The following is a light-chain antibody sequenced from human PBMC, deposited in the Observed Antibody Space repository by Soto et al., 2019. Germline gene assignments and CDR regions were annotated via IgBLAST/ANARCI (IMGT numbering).Light chain of an antibody. CDR3: QQFNNWPRT. Sequence: EIAMTQSPATLSVSPGERATLSCRASQSVSSKLAWYQQKPGQAPRLLIYDASTRATGTPARFSGSGSGTEFTLTISSLQSEDFAVYYCQQFNNWPRTFGQGTKVDIK. V-gene: IGKV3-15*01. J-gene: IGKJ1*01. CDR2: DAS. CDR1: QSVSSK.